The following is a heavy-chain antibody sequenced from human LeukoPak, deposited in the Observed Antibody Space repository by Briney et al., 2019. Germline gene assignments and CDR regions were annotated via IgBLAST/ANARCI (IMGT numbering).Heavy chain of an antibody. V-gene: IGHV1-69*01. J-gene: IGHJ6*02. Sequence: SVKVSCKASGGTFSSYAISWVRQAPGQGLEWMGGIIPIFGTANYAQKFQGRVTITADESMSTAYMELSSLRSEDTAVYYCARPASGSWAWSGYYIGYYHGMDVWGQGTTVTVSS. CDR2: IIPIFGTA. CDR1: GGTFSSYA. D-gene: IGHD3-3*01. CDR3: ARPASGSWAWSGYYIGYYHGMDV.